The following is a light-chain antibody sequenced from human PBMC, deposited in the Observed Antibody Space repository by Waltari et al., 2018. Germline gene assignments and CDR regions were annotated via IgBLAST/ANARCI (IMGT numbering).Light chain of an antibody. CDR2: DAS. CDR1: QSVRSY. CDR3: EQRHDLPLS. V-gene: IGKV3-11*01. Sequence: EILLTQSPVTLSVSPGERATPSCKASQSVRSYFACYQQKPGQAPRPLIYDASNSASSSPAKFSGSGSGTDFTLTISNVEPEDFAVYSCEQRHDLPLSFGGATKLEIK. J-gene: IGKJ4*01.